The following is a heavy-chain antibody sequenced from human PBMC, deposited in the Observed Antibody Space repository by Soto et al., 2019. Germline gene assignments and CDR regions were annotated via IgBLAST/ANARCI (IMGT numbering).Heavy chain of an antibody. CDR2: IYSGGST. D-gene: IGHD3-10*01. V-gene: IGHV3-66*01. Sequence: EVQLVESGGGLVQPGGSLRLSCAASGFTVSSHYMSWVRQAPGKGLEWVSVIYSGGSTYYTDSVKGRFTISRDNSKNTMFLQMNSLRAEDTAVYYCSRDYYDGNSRYFDLWGRGTLVTVSS. CDR1: GFTVSSHY. J-gene: IGHJ2*01. CDR3: SRDYYDGNSRYFDL.